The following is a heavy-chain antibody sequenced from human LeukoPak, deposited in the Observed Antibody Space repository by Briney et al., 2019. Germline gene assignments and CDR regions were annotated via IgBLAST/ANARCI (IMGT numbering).Heavy chain of an antibody. CDR1: GFTFDDHG. CDR3: AELGITMIGGV. CDR2: IKWDGGRT. V-gene: IGHV3-20*04. D-gene: IGHD3-10*02. Sequence: GGSLRLSCAASGFTFDDHGMSWVRQAPGKGLEWVSGIKWDGGRTGYADSVKGRFTISRDNAKNSLYLQMNSLRAEDTAVYYCAELGITMIGGVWGKGTTVTISS. J-gene: IGHJ6*04.